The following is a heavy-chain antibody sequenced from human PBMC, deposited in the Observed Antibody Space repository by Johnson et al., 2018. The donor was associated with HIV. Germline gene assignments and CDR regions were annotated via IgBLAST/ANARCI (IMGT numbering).Heavy chain of an antibody. CDR1: GFTFSSYA. CDR3: TRSSPRYGDYGSNAFDI. Sequence: QVQLVESGGGVVQPGRSLRLSRAASGFTFSSYAMHWVRQAPGKGLEWVAVISYAGSNKYYADSVKGRFTISRDNSKNTLYLQMNSLRAEDTAVYYCTRSSPRYGDYGSNAFDIWGQGTMVTVSS. D-gene: IGHD4-17*01. V-gene: IGHV3-30*04. J-gene: IGHJ3*02. CDR2: ISYAGSNK.